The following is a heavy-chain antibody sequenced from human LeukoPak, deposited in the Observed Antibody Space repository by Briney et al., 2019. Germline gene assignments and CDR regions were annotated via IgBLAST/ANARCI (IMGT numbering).Heavy chain of an antibody. V-gene: IGHV1-18*01. CDR2: ISAYNGNT. CDR3: ARGIVVVVAATPGYYGMDV. Sequence: ASVKVSCKASGYTFTSYGISWVRQAPGQGLEWMGWISAYNGNTNYAQKLQGRVTMTTDTSTSTAYVELRSLRSDDTAVYYCARGIVVVVAATPGYYGMDVWGQGTTVTVSS. D-gene: IGHD2-15*01. CDR1: GYTFTSYG. J-gene: IGHJ6*02.